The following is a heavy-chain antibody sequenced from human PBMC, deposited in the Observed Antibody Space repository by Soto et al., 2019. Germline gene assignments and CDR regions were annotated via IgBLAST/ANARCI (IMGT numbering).Heavy chain of an antibody. V-gene: IGHV4-31*03. D-gene: IGHD4-17*01. J-gene: IGHJ5*02. Sequence: SETLSLTCTVSGGSISIGGYYWSWIRQHPGKGLEWIGYIYYSGSTYYNPSLKSRVTISVDTSKNQFSLKLSSVTAADTDVYCCARTMTTVVTRRFCFDPWRQGTLVTASS. CDR2: IYYSGST. CDR1: GGSISIGGYY. CDR3: ARTMTTVVTRRFCFDP.